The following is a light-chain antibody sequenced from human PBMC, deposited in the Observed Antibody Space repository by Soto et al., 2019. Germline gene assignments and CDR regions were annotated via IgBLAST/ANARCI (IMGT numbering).Light chain of an antibody. Sequence: DIQMTQSPSSLSASVGDRVTITCRASQSISIYLNWYQQQPGKAPKLLIYAASRLQSGVPSTFSGTGSGRDFTLPIDSLKPEDFATYFCQQSHGTPFTFGGGTTV. CDR1: QSISIY. J-gene: IGKJ4*01. V-gene: IGKV1-39*01. CDR3: QQSHGTPFT. CDR2: AAS.